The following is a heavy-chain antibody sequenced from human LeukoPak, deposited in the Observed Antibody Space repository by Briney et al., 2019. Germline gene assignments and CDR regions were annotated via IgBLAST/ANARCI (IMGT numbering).Heavy chain of an antibody. CDR1: GGTFSNYA. CDR3: ARGWDYDSGGRPTAYVY. CDR2: IIPLFGTA. D-gene: IGHD3-22*01. V-gene: IGHV1-69*13. Sequence: SVKVSCTASGGTFSNYAINWVRQAPGPGLEWMGGIIPLFGTANYAQKFQGRVSITADESTTTVYMELNSLKSEDTAVYYCARGWDYDSGGRPTAYVYWGQGTLVTVSS. J-gene: IGHJ4*02.